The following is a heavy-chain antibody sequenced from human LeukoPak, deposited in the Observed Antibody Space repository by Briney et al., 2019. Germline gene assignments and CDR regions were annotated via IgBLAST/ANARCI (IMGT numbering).Heavy chain of an antibody. D-gene: IGHD3-10*01. CDR1: GYSFTTYW. CDR2: IDPTDSYT. Sequence: KPGESLRISCESSGYSFTTYWISWVRQMPGKGLEWMGRIDPTDSYTNYSPSFQGHVTISADKSISTAYLQWSSLRDSDTALYYCARHYGSGSSYRGFDYWGQGTLVTVSS. CDR3: ARHYGSGSSYRGFDY. V-gene: IGHV5-10-1*01. J-gene: IGHJ4*02.